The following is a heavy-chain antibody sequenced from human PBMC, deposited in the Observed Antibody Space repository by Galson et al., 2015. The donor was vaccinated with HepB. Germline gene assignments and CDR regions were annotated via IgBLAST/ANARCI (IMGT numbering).Heavy chain of an antibody. V-gene: IGHV3-49*03. Sequence: SLRLSCAASGFTFGDYAMSWFRQAPGKGLEWVGFIRSKAYGGTTEYAASVKGRFTISRDDSKSIAYLQMNSLKTEDTAVYYCTRDGSGAYSGSYYLFWGQGTLVTVSS. CDR3: TRDGSGAYSGSYYLF. D-gene: IGHD1-26*01. J-gene: IGHJ4*02. CDR1: GFTFGDYA. CDR2: IRSKAYGGTT.